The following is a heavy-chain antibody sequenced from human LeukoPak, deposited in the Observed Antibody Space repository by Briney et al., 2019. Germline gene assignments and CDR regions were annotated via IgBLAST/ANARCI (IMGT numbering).Heavy chain of an antibody. Sequence: SETLSLTCAVYGGSFSGYYWSWIRQPPGKGLEWIGEINHSGSTNYNPSLKSRVTISVDTSKNQFSLKLSSVTAADTAVYYCAKFASSIYYYDGAFDIWGQGTMVTVSS. D-gene: IGHD3-22*01. CDR3: AKFASSIYYYDGAFDI. CDR2: INHSGST. J-gene: IGHJ3*02. V-gene: IGHV4-34*01. CDR1: GGSFSGYY.